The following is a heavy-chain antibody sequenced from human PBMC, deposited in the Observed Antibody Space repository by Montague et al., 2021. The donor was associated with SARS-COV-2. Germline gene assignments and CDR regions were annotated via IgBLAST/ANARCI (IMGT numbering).Heavy chain of an antibody. D-gene: IGHD3-10*01. Sequence: SLRLSCAASGFTFSNSAMNWVRQAPGKGLEWVSGSSGSDGGTHYADSVKGRFTISRDNSKNVLYLQMNSLRAADTALYYCAKDSYYYGLGYGMDVWGQGTTVTVSS. CDR1: GFTFSNSA. CDR3: AKDSYYYGLGYGMDV. CDR2: SSGSDGGT. J-gene: IGHJ6*02. V-gene: IGHV3-23*01.